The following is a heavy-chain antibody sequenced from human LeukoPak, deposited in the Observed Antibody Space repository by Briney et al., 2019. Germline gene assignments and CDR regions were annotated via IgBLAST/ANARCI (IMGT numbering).Heavy chain of an antibody. J-gene: IGHJ4*02. CDR3: AGSRGYYDSSGYPDIGAYDY. Sequence: ASVKVSCKASGYTFTSYGISWVRQAPGQGLEWMGWISAYNGNTNYAQKLQGRVTMTTDTSTSTAYMELRSLRSDDTAVYYCAGSRGYYDSSGYPDIGAYDYWGQGTLVTVSS. CDR2: ISAYNGNT. D-gene: IGHD3-22*01. V-gene: IGHV1-18*01. CDR1: GYTFTSYG.